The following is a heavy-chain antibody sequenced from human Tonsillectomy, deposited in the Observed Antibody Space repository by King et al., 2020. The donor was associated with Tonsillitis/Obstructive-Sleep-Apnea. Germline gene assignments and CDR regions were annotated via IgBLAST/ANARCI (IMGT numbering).Heavy chain of an antibody. Sequence: DVQLVQSGGGLVQPGGSLRLSCAASGFTFSNDEMNWVRQAPGKGLEWVSYISSGGSTMYYADSVKGRFTISRDNGKNSLYLQMNSLRAEDTAVYYCARGAVVGATPYVDYWGQGALVTVSS. J-gene: IGHJ4*02. D-gene: IGHD1-26*01. CDR2: ISSGGSTM. CDR3: ARGAVVGATPYVDY. V-gene: IGHV3-48*03. CDR1: GFTFSNDE.